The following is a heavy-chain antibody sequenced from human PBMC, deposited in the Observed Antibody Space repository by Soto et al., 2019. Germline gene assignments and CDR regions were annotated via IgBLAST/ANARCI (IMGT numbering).Heavy chain of an antibody. Sequence: SETLSLTCTVSGGSISSYYWSWVRQPPGKGLEWIGYIYYSGSTNYNPSLKSRVTMSVGTSQIQFSLKLSSVTAADTAVYYCAGGWGYTHYYYYMDVWGKGTTVTVSS. CDR3: AGGWGYTHYYYYMDV. D-gene: IGHD3-16*01. CDR1: GGSISSYY. J-gene: IGHJ6*03. V-gene: IGHV4-59*01. CDR2: IYYSGST.